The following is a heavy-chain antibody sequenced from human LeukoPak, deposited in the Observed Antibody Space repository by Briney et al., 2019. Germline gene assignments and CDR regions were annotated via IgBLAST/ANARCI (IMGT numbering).Heavy chain of an antibody. CDR2: IIPIFGTA. V-gene: IGHV1-69*01. CDR3: ARDDSSGYYPRKYFQH. J-gene: IGHJ1*01. Sequence: GASVKVSCKASGGTFSSYAISWVRQAPGQGLEWMGGIIPIFGTANYAQKFQGRVTITADESTSTAYMELSSLRSEDTAVYYCARDDSSGYYPRKYFQHWGQGTLVTVSS. CDR1: GGTFSSYA. D-gene: IGHD3-22*01.